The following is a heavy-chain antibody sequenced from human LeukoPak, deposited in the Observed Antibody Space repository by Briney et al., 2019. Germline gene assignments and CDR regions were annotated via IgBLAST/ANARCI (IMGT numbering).Heavy chain of an antibody. D-gene: IGHD1-26*01. J-gene: IGHJ4*02. CDR3: AKGPKWELLPFDY. V-gene: IGHV3-23*01. Sequence: GGSLRLSCSVSAFTFNTFDNFAMNWVRQAPGKGLEWVAAISESGASTYYAASVKGRFTISRDNSENTLYLQMHGLRAEDTAVYYCAKGPKWELLPFDYWGQGTLVTVSS. CDR1: AFTFNTFDNFA. CDR2: ISESGAST.